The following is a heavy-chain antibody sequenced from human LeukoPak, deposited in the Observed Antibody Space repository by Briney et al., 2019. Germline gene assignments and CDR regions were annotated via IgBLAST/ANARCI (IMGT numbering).Heavy chain of an antibody. V-gene: IGHV4-59*01. J-gene: IGHJ4*02. CDR2: IHHSGST. Sequence: NPSETLSLTCTVSGGSISSYYWSWIRQPPGKGLEWIGYIHHSGSTKYNPSLKGRVSISADTSRSQFSLKLTSVTAADAAVYYCSTGGGYLTDYWGQGTLVPVSA. CDR3: STGGGYLTDY. CDR1: GGSISSYY. D-gene: IGHD3-16*01.